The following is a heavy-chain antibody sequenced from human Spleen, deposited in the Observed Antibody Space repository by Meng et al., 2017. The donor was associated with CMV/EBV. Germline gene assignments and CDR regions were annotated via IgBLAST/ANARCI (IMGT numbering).Heavy chain of an antibody. CDR1: GFSFRTSW. V-gene: IGHV3-48*04. CDR2: ISSSGSTI. J-gene: IGHJ6*02. D-gene: IGHD5-18*01. Sequence: GGSLRLSCAASGFSFRTSWMHWVRQAPGKGLEWVSYISSSGSTIYYADSVKGRFTISRDNSKNSLYLEMNSLSTEDTALYFCARSTAMVTWSVWGQGTTVTVSS. CDR3: ARSTAMVTWSV.